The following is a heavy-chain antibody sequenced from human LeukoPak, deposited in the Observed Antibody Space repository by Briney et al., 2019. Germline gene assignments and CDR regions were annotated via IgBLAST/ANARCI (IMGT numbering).Heavy chain of an antibody. CDR2: ITWNSGNI. D-gene: IGHD3-10*01. J-gene: IGHJ4*02. Sequence: PGGSLRLSCAASGFTFDDYAMHWVRQAPGKGLEWVSGITWNSGNIAQADSVKGRFTISRDNAKNSLHLQMDGLRSEDTALYYCAKSRGYHGSGREPFDYWGQGTLDTASS. V-gene: IGHV3-9*01. CDR1: GFTFDDYA. CDR3: AKSRGYHGSGREPFDY.